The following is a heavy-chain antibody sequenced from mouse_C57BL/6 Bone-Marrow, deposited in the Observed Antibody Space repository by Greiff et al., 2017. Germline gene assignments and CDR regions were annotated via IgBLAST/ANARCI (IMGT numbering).Heavy chain of an antibody. J-gene: IGHJ3*01. D-gene: IGHD1-1*01. CDR2: IDPENGDT. V-gene: IGHV14-4*01. CDR1: GFNIKDDY. CDR3: TTFGTTVPQAWFAY. Sequence: VQLQQSGAELVRPGASVKLSCTASGFNIKDDYMHWVKQRPEQGLEWIGWIDPENGDTEYASKFQGKATITADTSSNTAYLQLSSLTSEDTAVYYCTTFGTTVPQAWFAYWGQGTRVTVSA.